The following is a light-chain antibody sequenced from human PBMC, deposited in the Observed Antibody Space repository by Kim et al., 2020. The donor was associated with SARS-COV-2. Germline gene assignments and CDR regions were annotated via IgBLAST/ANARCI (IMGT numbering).Light chain of an antibody. CDR1: SSDVGGYNY. CDR3: TSYRNSGYV. Sequence: QSALTQPASVSGSPGQSITISCTGTSSDVGGYNYVSWYQQSSGKAPKLMIYDVFKRPSGVPNRFSGSKSGNTASPTISGLQAEDEADYYCTSYRNSGYVFGTGTKVTVL. J-gene: IGLJ1*01. V-gene: IGLV2-14*03. CDR2: DVF.